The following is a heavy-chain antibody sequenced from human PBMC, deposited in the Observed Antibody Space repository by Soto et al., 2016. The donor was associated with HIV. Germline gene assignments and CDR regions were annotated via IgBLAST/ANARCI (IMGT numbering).Heavy chain of an antibody. V-gene: IGHV3-11*05. D-gene: IGHD2-2*01. CDR2: ISSGSSYT. Sequence: VQLVESGGGLVKPGGSLRLSCAASGFTFSDYYMSWIRQAPGKGLEWVSYISSGSSYTNYADSVKGRFTISRDNAKNSLYLQMNSLRVEDTAVYYCARNLGLGARYCSSTSCSQANDAFDYLGPRDNGHRLF. CDR1: GFTFSDYY. J-gene: IGHJ3*02. CDR3: ARNLGLGARYCSSTSCSQANDAFDY.